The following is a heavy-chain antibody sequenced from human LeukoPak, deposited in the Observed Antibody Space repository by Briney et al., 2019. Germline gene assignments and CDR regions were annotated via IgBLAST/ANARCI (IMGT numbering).Heavy chain of an antibody. CDR1: GGSISSSSYY. J-gene: IGHJ3*02. CDR3: ASSTMIVGGAFDI. V-gene: IGHV4-39*07. D-gene: IGHD3-22*01. Sequence: SETLSLTCTVSGGSISSSSYYWGWIRQPPGKGLEWIGSIYYSGSTYYNPSLKSRVTISVDTSKNQFSLKLSSVTAADTAVYYCASSTMIVGGAFDIWGQGTMVTVSS. CDR2: IYYSGST.